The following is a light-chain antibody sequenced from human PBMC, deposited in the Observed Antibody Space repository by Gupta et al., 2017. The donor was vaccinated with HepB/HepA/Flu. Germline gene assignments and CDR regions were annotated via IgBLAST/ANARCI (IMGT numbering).Light chain of an antibody. CDR2: DVS. CDR1: SSDVGGYNY. J-gene: IGLJ2*01. CDR3: SSYTSSSTLDVV. V-gene: IGLV2-14*03. Sequence: QSALTPPASVSVSPGQSITISCTGTSSDVGGYNYVSWYQQHPGKAPKLMIYDVSNRPSGVSNRVSGSKSGNTASRTISGLQAEDEADYYCSSYTSSSTLDVVFGGGTKLTVL.